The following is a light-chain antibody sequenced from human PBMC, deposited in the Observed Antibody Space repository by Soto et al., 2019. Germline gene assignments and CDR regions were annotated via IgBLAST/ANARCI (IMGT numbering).Light chain of an antibody. J-gene: IGLJ2*01. CDR1: SSDVGAHNY. CDR2: EVT. CDR3: TSYTSRNTLV. V-gene: IGLV2-14*01. Sequence: QSALTQPASVSGSPGQSITISCTGASSDVGAHNYVSWYQQYPGKAPKVMISEVTNRPSGVSNRFPGSKSGNTASLTISGLQAEDEADYYCTSYTSRNTLVFGGGTKLTVL.